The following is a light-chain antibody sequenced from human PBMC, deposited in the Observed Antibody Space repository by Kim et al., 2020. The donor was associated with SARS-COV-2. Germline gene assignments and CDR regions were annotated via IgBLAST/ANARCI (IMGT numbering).Light chain of an antibody. J-gene: IGLJ1*01. CDR1: KLGDKY. CDR2: QDS. CDR3: QAWDSRTLFF. Sequence: SYELTQPPSVSVSPGQTASITCSGDKLGDKYACWYQQKPGQSPVVVIYQDSKRPSGIPARFSGSNSGNTATLTISGTQAMDEADYYCQAWDSRTLFFFGT. V-gene: IGLV3-1*01.